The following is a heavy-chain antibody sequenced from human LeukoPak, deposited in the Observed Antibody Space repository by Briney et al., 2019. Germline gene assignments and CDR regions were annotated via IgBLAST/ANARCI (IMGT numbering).Heavy chain of an antibody. CDR2: IYNSGST. D-gene: IGHD4-17*01. V-gene: IGHV4-31*11. CDR1: GGSFSGYY. J-gene: IGHJ4*02. CDR3: GRGQFYGDYEDY. Sequence: SETLSLTCAVYGGSFSGYYWRWIRQHPGKGLEWIGCIYNSGSTYYNPSLKSRVTISIDTSRKFFSLKLTSVTAADTAVYYCGRGQFYGDYEDYWGQGTLVTVSS.